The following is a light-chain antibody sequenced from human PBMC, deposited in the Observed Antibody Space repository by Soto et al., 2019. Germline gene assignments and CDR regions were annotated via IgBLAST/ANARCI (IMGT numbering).Light chain of an antibody. CDR3: QQYGSSPGT. Sequence: EIVLTQSPGTLSLSPGERATLSCRASQSVSSSYLAWYQQKHGQAPRLLIYGASSMATGIPDRFSGSGSGTDFTLTMSRLEPEDFAVYYCQQYGSSPGTFGQGTKVEIK. CDR2: GAS. V-gene: IGKV3-20*01. CDR1: QSVSSSY. J-gene: IGKJ1*01.